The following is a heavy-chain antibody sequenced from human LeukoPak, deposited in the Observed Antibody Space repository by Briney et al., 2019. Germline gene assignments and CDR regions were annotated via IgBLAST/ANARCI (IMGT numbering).Heavy chain of an antibody. CDR2: INGGNGKT. V-gene: IGHV1-3*01. Sequence: ASVKVSCKASGYTFISYAMHWVRQAPGQRLEWVGWINGGNGKTKYSQKFQGRVTLTRDTSASTAYMELSSLRSEDTAVYYCARGDYGDYLTFGYWGQGTLVTVSS. J-gene: IGHJ4*02. CDR1: GYTFISYA. D-gene: IGHD4-17*01. CDR3: ARGDYGDYLTFGY.